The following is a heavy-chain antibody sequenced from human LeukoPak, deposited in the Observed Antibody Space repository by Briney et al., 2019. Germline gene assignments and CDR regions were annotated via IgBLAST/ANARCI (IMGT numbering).Heavy chain of an antibody. CDR1: GGSISSYY. CDR2: IYYSGST. J-gene: IGHJ4*02. Sequence: SETLSLTCTVSGGSISSYYWSWIRQPPGKGLEWIGYIYYSGSTYYNPSLKSRVTISVDRSKNQFSLKLSSVTAADTAVYYCARGVVPAALGYYFDYWGQGTLVTVSS. V-gene: IGHV4-59*12. CDR3: ARGVVPAALGYYFDY. D-gene: IGHD2-2*01.